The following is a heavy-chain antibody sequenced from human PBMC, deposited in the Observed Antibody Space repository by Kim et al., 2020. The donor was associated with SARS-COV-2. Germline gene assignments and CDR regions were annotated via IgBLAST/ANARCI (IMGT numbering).Heavy chain of an antibody. V-gene: IGHV3-53*01. D-gene: IGHD1-26*01. Sequence: AVRGRFPISRDNSNNAMYLQMNSLRAEDTGVYYCARDRVGSFDYWGQGTLVTVSS. CDR3: ARDRVGSFDY. J-gene: IGHJ4*02.